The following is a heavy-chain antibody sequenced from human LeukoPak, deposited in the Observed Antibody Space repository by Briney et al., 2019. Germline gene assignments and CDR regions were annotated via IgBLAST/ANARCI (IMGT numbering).Heavy chain of an antibody. V-gene: IGHV5-10-1*01. D-gene: IGHD3-10*01. CDR1: GYSFTSYW. CDR2: VDPTDSYS. J-gene: IGHJ3*02. CDR3: ARHAGRGDAFDI. Sequence: GESLKISCKGSGYSFTSYWISWVRQMPGRGLEWMGTVDPTDSYSTYSPSFQGHVTISADKSISTAYLQWSSLKASDTAMYSCARHAGRGDAFDIWGQGTKVTVSS.